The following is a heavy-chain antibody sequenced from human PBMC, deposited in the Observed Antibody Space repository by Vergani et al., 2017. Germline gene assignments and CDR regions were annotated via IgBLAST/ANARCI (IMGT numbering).Heavy chain of an antibody. CDR3: ARSTDYPDDYVSSDYFRRTLDV. D-gene: IGHD4/OR15-4a*01. CDR2: INPNSGGT. V-gene: IGHV1-2*02. J-gene: IGHJ6*03. CDR1: RYPFSRYG. Sequence: QAQLVQSGAEVKKPGASVRVSCKASRYPFSRYGISWVRQAPGQGLEWMGWINPNSGGTNYEQKFQGRVTMTRDTSISTAYMELSRLRSDDTAVYYCARSTDYPDDYVSSDYFRRTLDVWGKGTTVTVA.